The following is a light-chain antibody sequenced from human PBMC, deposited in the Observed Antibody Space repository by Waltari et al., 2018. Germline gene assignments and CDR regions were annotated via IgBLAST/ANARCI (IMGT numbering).Light chain of an antibody. V-gene: IGKV1-39*01. CDR2: AAS. CDR1: QSISSY. CDR3: QQSYSTPPYT. Sequence: DIQMTQSPSSLSASVGDRVTITCRANQSISSYLNWYQQKPGKAPKLLIYAASSLQSGVPSRFSGSGSGTDFTLTISSLQPEDFATYYCQQSYSTPPYTFGQGTKVEIK. J-gene: IGKJ1*01.